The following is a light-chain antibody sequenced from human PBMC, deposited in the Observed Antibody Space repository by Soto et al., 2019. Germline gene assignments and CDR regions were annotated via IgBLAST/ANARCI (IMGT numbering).Light chain of an antibody. V-gene: IGLV6-57*04. CDR1: SGNIASNY. CDR3: QSYGSGIQGG. Sequence: NFMLTQPHSVSESPGKTVTISCTRSSGNIASNYVQWYQQRPGSAPTTVIYEDNLRPSGVPDRFSGSIDRSSNSASLTISRLKTEDEADYFCQSYGSGIQGGFGGGTKLTVL. CDR2: EDN. J-gene: IGLJ3*02.